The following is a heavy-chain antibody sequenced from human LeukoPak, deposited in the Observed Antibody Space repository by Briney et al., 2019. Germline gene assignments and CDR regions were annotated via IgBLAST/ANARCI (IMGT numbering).Heavy chain of an antibody. CDR1: GYIFTSYY. Sequence: ASVKVSCKAPGYIFTSYYMHWVRQAPGQGLEWMGIINPSGGSTRYAQKFQGRVTMTRDTSTSTVYMELSSLRSEDTAVYYCARDLSGNSYNFDLWGQETLVTVSS. CDR2: INPSGGST. CDR3: ARDLSGNSYNFDL. V-gene: IGHV1-46*01. D-gene: IGHD5-18*01. J-gene: IGHJ4*02.